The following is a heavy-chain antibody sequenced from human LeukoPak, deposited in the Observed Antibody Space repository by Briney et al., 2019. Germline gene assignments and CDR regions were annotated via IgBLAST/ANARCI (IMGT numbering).Heavy chain of an antibody. J-gene: IGHJ3*02. CDR3: AKLIFGYGDYVPFDI. D-gene: IGHD4-17*01. V-gene: IGHV3-33*08. CDR2: IWYDGSNK. Sequence: GGSLRLSCAASGFTFRSHDMSWVRQAPGKGLEWVAVIWYDGSNKYYADSVKGRFTISRDNSKNTLYLQMNSLRAEDTAVYYCAKLIFGYGDYVPFDILGRGTMVTVSS. CDR1: GFTFRSHD.